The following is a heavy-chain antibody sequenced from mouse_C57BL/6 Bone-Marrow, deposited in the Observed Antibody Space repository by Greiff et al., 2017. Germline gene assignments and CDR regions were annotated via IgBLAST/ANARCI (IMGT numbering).Heavy chain of an antibody. V-gene: IGHV3-6*01. D-gene: IGHD2-3*01. CDR3: ASGYYVLPFDY. Sequence: EVKLQESGPGLVKPSQSLSLTCSVTGYSITSGYYWNWIRQFPGNKLEWMGYISYDGSNNYNPSLKNRISITRDTSKTQFFLKLNSVTTEDTATYYCASGYYVLPFDYWGQGTTLTVSS. CDR1: GYSITSGYY. J-gene: IGHJ2*01. CDR2: ISYDGSN.